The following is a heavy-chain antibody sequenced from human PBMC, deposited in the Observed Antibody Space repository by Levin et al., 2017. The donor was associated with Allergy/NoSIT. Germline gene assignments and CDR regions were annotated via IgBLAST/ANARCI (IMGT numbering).Heavy chain of an antibody. CDR1: GGSISNYY. Sequence: SETLSLTCTVSGGSISNYYWSWIRQPPGKRLEWIGYIYYSGSTNYNPSLKSRVTISVDTSKSQFSLRLSSVTAADTALYYCARGISISAAGLFGYWGQGTLVTVSS. D-gene: IGHD6-13*01. CDR3: ARGISISAAGLFGY. J-gene: IGHJ4*02. CDR2: IYYSGST. V-gene: IGHV4-59*01.